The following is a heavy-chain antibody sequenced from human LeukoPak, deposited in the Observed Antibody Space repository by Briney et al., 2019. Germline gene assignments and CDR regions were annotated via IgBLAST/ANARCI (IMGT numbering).Heavy chain of an antibody. CDR3: AKVGTRDWYFDL. J-gene: IGHJ2*01. D-gene: IGHD1-7*01. V-gene: IGHV3-7*01. Sequence: GGSLRLSCAASGFTFSNYWMSWVRQAPGKGLEWVANIKEDGSEKYYMDSVKGRFTISRDNAKNSLYLQMNSLRAEDTAVYYCAKVGTRDWYFDLWGRGTLVTVAS. CDR2: IKEDGSEK. CDR1: GFTFSNYW.